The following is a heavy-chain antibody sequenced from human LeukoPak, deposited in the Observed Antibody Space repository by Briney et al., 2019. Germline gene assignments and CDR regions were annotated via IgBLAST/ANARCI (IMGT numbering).Heavy chain of an antibody. D-gene: IGHD2-8*02. J-gene: IGHJ4*02. V-gene: IGHV4-34*01. CDR1: GDCISSGYY. Sequence: SETLSLTCTVSGDCISSGYYWTWIRQPPGKGLEWIGEIIHSGRSNYSPSLQSRLTLSVDPSKRQFSLNLSSVTAADTAVYYCARGTLAVVYATFDHWGQGALVTVSS. CDR3: ARGTLAVVYATFDH. CDR2: IIHSGRS.